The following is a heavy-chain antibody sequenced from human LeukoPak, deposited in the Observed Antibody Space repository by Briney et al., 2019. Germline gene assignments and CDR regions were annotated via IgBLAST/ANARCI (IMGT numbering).Heavy chain of an antibody. J-gene: IGHJ4*02. CDR3: ARDDYYDSSPLDY. D-gene: IGHD3-22*01. Sequence: SETLSLTCVLYGGSSTNYFWSWIRQPPGKGLEWIGEINRSASTNYNPSLKSRVTISIDTSKNQFSLKLSSVTAADTAVYYCARDDYYDSSPLDYWGQGTLVTVSS. CDR2: INRSAST. V-gene: IGHV4-34*01. CDR1: GGSSTNYF.